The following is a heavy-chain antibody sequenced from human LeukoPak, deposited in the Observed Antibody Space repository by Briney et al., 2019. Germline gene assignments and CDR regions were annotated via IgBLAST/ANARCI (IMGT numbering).Heavy chain of an antibody. V-gene: IGHV3-66*02. D-gene: IGHD2-21*02. Sequence: GGSMRLSCAASGFTVSSNYMSWVRQAPGKGLEWDSVIYSGGGTDYADSVKGRFTISRDNSKNTLYLQMNSLRAEDTAVYYCARAVGVTAIHNAFDSWGQGTMVTVSS. J-gene: IGHJ3*02. CDR2: IYSGGGT. CDR1: GFTVSSNY. CDR3: ARAVGVTAIHNAFDS.